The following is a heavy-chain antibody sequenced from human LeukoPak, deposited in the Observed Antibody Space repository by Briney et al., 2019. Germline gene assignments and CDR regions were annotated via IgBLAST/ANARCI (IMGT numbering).Heavy chain of an antibody. Sequence: PGGSLRLSCAASGFTVSSNYMSWVRQAPGKGLEWVSVIYSGGSTYYADSVKGRFTISRHNSKNTLYLQMNSLRAEGTAVYYCARFDFFGSAALDYWGQGTLVTVSS. V-gene: IGHV3-53*04. CDR2: IYSGGST. D-gene: IGHD3/OR15-3a*01. CDR1: GFTVSSNY. J-gene: IGHJ4*02. CDR3: ARFDFFGSAALDY.